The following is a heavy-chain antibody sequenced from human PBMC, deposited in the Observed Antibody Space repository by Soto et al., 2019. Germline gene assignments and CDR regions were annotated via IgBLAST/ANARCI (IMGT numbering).Heavy chain of an antibody. D-gene: IGHD3-10*01. J-gene: IGHJ3*02. CDR1: GGSMNSHDYY. CDR3: ARGEVRGPFDI. V-gene: IGHV4-30-4*01. CDR2: IHNSGST. Sequence: QEQLQESGPGLVKPSQTLSLTCTVSGGSMNSHDYYWSWIRQPPGKGLEWIGYIHNSGSTYYNPSLKSRLTISSDTSKNQSSLRLNSVTAAYTALYYFARGEVRGPFDIWCQWKMVTVSS.